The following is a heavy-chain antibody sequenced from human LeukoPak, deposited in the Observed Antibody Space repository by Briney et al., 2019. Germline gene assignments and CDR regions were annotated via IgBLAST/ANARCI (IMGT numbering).Heavy chain of an antibody. Sequence: GGSLRLSCAASGFTFSRYDVHWVRQVTGKGLQWVAGIGTAGDTYYAGSVKGRFTISRQNAKNSLYLQMNSLRDGDTAVYYCARDLGYCSSTSCYAGSYWGQGTLVTVSS. V-gene: IGHV3-13*01. CDR3: ARDLGYCSSTSCYAGSY. CDR1: GFTFSRYD. J-gene: IGHJ4*02. CDR2: IGTAGDT. D-gene: IGHD2-2*01.